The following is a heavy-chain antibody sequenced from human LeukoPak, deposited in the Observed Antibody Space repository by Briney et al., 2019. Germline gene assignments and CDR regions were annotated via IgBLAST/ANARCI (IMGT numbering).Heavy chain of an antibody. CDR2: IDPSGGST. CDR3: ARLSQQTFDI. V-gene: IGHV1-46*01. Sequence: ASVKVSCKAPGYTFTTYYMHWVRQAPGQGLEWMGIIDPSGGSTSYAQKFQGRVTMTRDTSTSTVYMELSSLRYDDTAVYYCARLSQQTFDIWGQGTLVTVPS. CDR1: GYTFTTYY. J-gene: IGHJ3*02.